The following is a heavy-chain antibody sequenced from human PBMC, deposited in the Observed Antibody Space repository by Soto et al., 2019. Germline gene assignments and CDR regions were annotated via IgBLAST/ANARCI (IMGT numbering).Heavy chain of an antibody. CDR2: IWYDGDNK. CDR1: GFTFSSYA. Sequence: QVQLVESGGGVVQPGKSLRLSCAASGFTFSSYAMHWVRQAPGMGLEWVAVIWYDGDNKYYAESVKGRFTISRDNAKDTLYLQMSSLRVEDSGVYYCARYYGMDVWGQGTTVTVSS. V-gene: IGHV3-33*01. J-gene: IGHJ6*02. CDR3: ARYYGMDV.